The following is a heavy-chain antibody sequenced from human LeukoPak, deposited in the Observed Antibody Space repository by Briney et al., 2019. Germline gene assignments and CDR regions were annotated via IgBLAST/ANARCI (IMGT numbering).Heavy chain of an antibody. Sequence: GGSLRLSCATSGFTFSSYGMHWVRQAPGKGLEWVAFIPYDGSNKYYADSVKGRFTISRDNSKNTLYLQMNSLRAEDTAVYYCAKDPHPYGSGLFYYFDYWGQGTLVTVSP. J-gene: IGHJ4*02. CDR3: AKDPHPYGSGLFYYFDY. CDR2: IPYDGSNK. CDR1: GFTFSSYG. V-gene: IGHV3-30*02. D-gene: IGHD3-10*01.